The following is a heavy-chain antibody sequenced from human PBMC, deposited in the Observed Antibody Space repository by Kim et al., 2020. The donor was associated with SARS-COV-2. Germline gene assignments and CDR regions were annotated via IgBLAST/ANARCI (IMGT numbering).Heavy chain of an antibody. V-gene: IGHV1-18*04. CDR2: ISAYNGNT. J-gene: IGHJ4*02. CDR3: AREGALLWFGELLEISDY. D-gene: IGHD3-10*01. Sequence: ASVKVSCKASGYTFTSYGISWVRQAPGQGLEWMGWISAYNGNTNYAQKLQGRVTMTTDTSTSTAYMELRSLRSDDTAVYYCAREGALLWFGELLEISDYWGQGTLVTVSS. CDR1: GYTFTSYG.